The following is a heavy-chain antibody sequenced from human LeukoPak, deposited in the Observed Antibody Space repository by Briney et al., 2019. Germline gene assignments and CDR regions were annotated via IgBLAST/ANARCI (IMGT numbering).Heavy chain of an antibody. J-gene: IGHJ4*02. CDR2: ISAYNGNT. CDR3: ARDPRYSGYVEEID. CDR1: GYTFTSYG. D-gene: IGHD5-12*01. V-gene: IGHV1-18*01. Sequence: ASVKVSCKASGYTFTSYGISWVRQAPGQGLEWMGWISAYNGNTNYAQKLQGRVTMTTDTSTSTAYMELRSLRSEDTAVYYCARDPRYSGYVEEIDWGQGTLVTVSS.